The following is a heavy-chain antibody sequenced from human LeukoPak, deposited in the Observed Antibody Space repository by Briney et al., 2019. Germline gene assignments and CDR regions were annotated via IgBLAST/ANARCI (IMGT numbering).Heavy chain of an antibody. J-gene: IGHJ4*02. D-gene: IGHD3-10*01. Sequence: PGGSLRLSCAASGFTFSSYGMSWVRQAPGKGLEWVSAISGSGGSTYYADSVKGRFTTSRDNSKNTLYLQMNSLRAEDTAVYYCAKEYYYGSGSYSPNYFDYWGQGTLVTVSS. V-gene: IGHV3-23*01. CDR3: AKEYYYGSGSYSPNYFDY. CDR2: ISGSGGST. CDR1: GFTFSSYG.